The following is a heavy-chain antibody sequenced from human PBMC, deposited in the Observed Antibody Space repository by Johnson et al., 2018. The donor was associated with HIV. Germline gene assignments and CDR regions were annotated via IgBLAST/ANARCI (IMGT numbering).Heavy chain of an antibody. CDR2: ISYDGSNK. CDR3: ARLPGYSSGWTLGALDI. CDR1: GFTFSSYA. V-gene: IGHV3-30*04. Sequence: QVQLVESGGGVVQPGRSLRLSCAASGFTFSSYAMHWVRQAPGKGLEWVAVISYDGSNKYYADSVKGRFTISRDNSKNTLYLQMNSLRAEDTAGDYWARLPGYSSGWTLGALDIWGQGTMVTVSS. J-gene: IGHJ3*02. D-gene: IGHD6-19*01.